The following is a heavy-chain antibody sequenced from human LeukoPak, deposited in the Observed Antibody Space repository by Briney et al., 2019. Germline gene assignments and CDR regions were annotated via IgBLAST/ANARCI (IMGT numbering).Heavy chain of an antibody. D-gene: IGHD2/OR15-2a*01. CDR3: ARKTVITQTDY. CDR2: INHSGST. CDR1: GGSFSGYY. J-gene: IGHJ4*02. V-gene: IGHV4-34*01. Sequence: SETLSLTCAVYGGSFSGYYWSWIRQPPGKGLEWIGEINHSGSTNYNPSLKSRVTISVDTSKNQFSLKLSSVTAADTAVYYCARKTVITQTDYWGQGTLVTVSS.